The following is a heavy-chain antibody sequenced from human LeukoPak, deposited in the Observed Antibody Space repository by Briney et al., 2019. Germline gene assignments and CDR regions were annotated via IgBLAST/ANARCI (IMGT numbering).Heavy chain of an antibody. Sequence: PSETLSLTCTVSGYSLSSGYYWGWIRQPPGKGLEWIGSIYHSGSTYYNPSLKSRVTISVDTSKNQFSLKLSSVTAADTAVYYCARGLGDYYDSSGYYDSFDPWGQGTLVTVSS. J-gene: IGHJ5*02. D-gene: IGHD3-22*01. CDR1: GYSLSSGYY. CDR2: IYHSGST. CDR3: ARGLGDYYDSSGYYDSFDP. V-gene: IGHV4-38-2*02.